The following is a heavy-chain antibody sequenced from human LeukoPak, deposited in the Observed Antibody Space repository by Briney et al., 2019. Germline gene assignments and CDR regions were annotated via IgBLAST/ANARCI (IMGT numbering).Heavy chain of an antibody. D-gene: IGHD3-3*01. V-gene: IGHV3-48*01. J-gene: IGHJ6*03. CDR1: GLAFSTFV. CDR3: ARAKGDLDFWSNYYYYYMDV. Sequence: GGSLRLSCATSGLAFSTFVMSWVRQAPGKGLEWVSYISSSSSTIYYADSVKGRFTISRDNAKNSLYLQMNSLRAEDTAVYYCARAKGDLDFWSNYYYYYMDVWGKGTTVTVSS. CDR2: ISSSSSTI.